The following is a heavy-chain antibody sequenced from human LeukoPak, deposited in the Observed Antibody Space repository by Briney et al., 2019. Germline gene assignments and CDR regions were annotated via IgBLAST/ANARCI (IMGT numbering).Heavy chain of an antibody. CDR2: IYWDDDK. D-gene: IGHD3-10*01. CDR1: GFSLSTSGVG. J-gene: IGHJ3*02. CDR3: AHSKYYYGSGSLSDAFDI. Sequence: SGPTLVKPTQTLTLTCTFSGFSLSTSGVGVGWIRQPPGKALEWLALIYWDDDKRYSPSLKSRLTITKDTSKNQVVLTMTNMDPVDTATYYCAHSKYYYGSGSLSDAFDIWGQGTMVTVSS. V-gene: IGHV2-5*02.